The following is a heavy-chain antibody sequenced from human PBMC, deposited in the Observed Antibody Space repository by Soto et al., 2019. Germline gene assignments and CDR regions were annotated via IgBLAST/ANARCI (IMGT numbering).Heavy chain of an antibody. J-gene: IGHJ4*02. CDR2: ISWNSGSI. D-gene: IGHD4-17*01. CDR3: AKGLTFVTTNIDY. Sequence: VQLVESGGGLVQPGRSLRLSCAASGFTFDDYAMHWVRQAPGKGLEWVSGISWNSGSIGYADSVKGRFTISRDNAKNSLYLQMNSLRAEDTALYYCAKGLTFVTTNIDYWGQGTLVTVSS. V-gene: IGHV3-9*01. CDR1: GFTFDDYA.